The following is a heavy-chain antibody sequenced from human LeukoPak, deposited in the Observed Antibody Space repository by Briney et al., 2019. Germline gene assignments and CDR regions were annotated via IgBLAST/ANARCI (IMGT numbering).Heavy chain of an antibody. D-gene: IGHD3-10*01. Sequence: GGSLRLSCAASGFTVSSNYMSWVRQAPGKGLEWVSVIYSGGSTYYADSEKGRFTISRHNSKNTLCLQMNSLRAEDTAVYYCARGSLSGSGSYYNYYYYYGMDVWGQGTTVTVSS. J-gene: IGHJ6*02. CDR3: ARGSLSGSGSYYNYYYYYGMDV. CDR2: IYSGGST. V-gene: IGHV3-53*04. CDR1: GFTVSSNY.